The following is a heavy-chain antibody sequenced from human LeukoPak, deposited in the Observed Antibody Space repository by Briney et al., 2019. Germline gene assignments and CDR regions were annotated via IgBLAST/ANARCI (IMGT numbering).Heavy chain of an antibody. V-gene: IGHV3-23*01. J-gene: IGHJ4*02. Sequence: GGSLRLSCAASGFTFSTYAMIWGRQAPGKGLEWVSSISGSGGSTYYADSVKGRFTISRDNSKNTLYLQMNNLRAEDTAVYYCAKRITTPGPYFDYWGRGSLVTVSS. CDR2: ISGSGGST. CDR1: GFTFSTYA. CDR3: AKRITTPGPYFDY. D-gene: IGHD6-13*01.